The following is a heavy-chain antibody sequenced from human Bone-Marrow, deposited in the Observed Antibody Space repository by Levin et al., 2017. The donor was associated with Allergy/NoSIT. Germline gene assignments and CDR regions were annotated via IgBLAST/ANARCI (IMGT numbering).Heavy chain of an antibody. CDR1: GFTFSSYS. Sequence: GESLKISCAASGFTFSSYSMNWVRQAPGKGLEWVASISGSRTYIHYADSVRGRFTISRDNAKDSLYLQMDSLRVEDTAIYYCARGTMLTYYFHYWGQGALVTVSS. D-gene: IGHD4/OR15-4a*01. J-gene: IGHJ4*02. CDR3: ARGTMLTYYFHY. CDR2: ISGSRTYI. V-gene: IGHV3-21*01.